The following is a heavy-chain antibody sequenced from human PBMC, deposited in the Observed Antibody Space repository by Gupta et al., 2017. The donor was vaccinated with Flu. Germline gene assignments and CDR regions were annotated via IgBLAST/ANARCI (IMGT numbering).Heavy chain of an antibody. CDR1: GFTFNKYF. Sequence: EVQLVESGRGSGGPGESLRLAGTASGFTFNKYFMHWVRQVPGEGRSWLSRIQPDGTTTYAGSVAGRFTTSRDNAKQTVYLQLSRLRVDDTAMYVGAREANCDGGCYQFDYWGRGIRVTVSS. V-gene: IGHV3-74*01. D-gene: IGHD2-15*01. CDR2: IQPDGTT. CDR3: AREANCDGGCYQFDY. J-gene: IGHJ4*02.